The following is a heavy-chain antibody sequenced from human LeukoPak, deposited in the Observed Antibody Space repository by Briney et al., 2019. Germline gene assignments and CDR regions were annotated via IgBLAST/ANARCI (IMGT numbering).Heavy chain of an antibody. J-gene: IGHJ4*02. V-gene: IGHV4-39*01. Sequence: KPSETLSLTCTVSGGSISSSSYYWGWIRQPPGKGLEWIGSIYYSGSTYYNPSLKSRVTISVDTSKNQLSLKLSSVTAADTAVYYCARHEYYDFWSGDSYYFDYWGQGTLVTVSS. CDR1: GGSISSSSYY. CDR2: IYYSGST. CDR3: ARHEYYDFWSGDSYYFDY. D-gene: IGHD3-3*01.